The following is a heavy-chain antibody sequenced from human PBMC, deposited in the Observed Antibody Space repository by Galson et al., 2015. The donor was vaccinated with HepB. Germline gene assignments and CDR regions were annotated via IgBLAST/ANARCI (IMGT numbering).Heavy chain of an antibody. V-gene: IGHV1-2*02. D-gene: IGHD6-13*01. CDR2: INPNSGGT. Sequence: SVKVSCKASGYTFTGYYMHWVRQAPGQGLEWMGWINPNSGGTNYAQKFQGRVTMTRDTSISTAYMELSRLRSDDTAVYYCARDLIVSSRDAFDIWGQGTMVTVPS. J-gene: IGHJ3*02. CDR3: ARDLIVSSRDAFDI. CDR1: GYTFTGYY.